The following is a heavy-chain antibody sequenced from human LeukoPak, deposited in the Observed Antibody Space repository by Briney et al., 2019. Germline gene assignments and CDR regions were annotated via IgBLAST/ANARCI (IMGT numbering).Heavy chain of an antibody. CDR2: IKPDASEK. D-gene: IGHD6-19*01. V-gene: IGHV3-7*03. Sequence: KPGGSLRLSCAASGFSFSSHWMSWVRQAPGKGLEWVANIKPDASEKYYVDSVKGRFTISRDNAKNLVYLQMNSLRAEDTAFYYCARDIGWYNPFDYWGQGTLVTVHS. J-gene: IGHJ4*02. CDR1: GFSFSSHW. CDR3: ARDIGWYNPFDY.